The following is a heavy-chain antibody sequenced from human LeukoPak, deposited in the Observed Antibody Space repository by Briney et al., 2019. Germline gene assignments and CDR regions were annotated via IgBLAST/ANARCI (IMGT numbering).Heavy chain of an antibody. D-gene: IGHD5-12*01. CDR1: GGSLSSYY. J-gene: IGHJ5*02. V-gene: IGHV4-34*01. CDR2: INHSGST. Sequence: SETLSLTCTVSGGSLSSYYWSWIRQPPGKGLEWIGEINHSGSTNYNPSLKSRVTISVDTSKNQFSLKLSSVTAADTAVYYCARVKGRYSGYDWFVPWFDPWGQETLVTVSS. CDR3: ARVKGRYSGYDWFVPWFDP.